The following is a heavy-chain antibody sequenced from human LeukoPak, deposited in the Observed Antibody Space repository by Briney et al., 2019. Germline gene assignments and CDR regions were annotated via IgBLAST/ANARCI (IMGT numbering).Heavy chain of an antibody. D-gene: IGHD3-10*01. V-gene: IGHV4-59*01. CDR2: IYYSGST. Sequence: PSETLSLTCAVYGGSFSSYYWSWIRQPPGKGLEWIGYIYYSGSTNYNPSLKSRVTISVDTSKNQFSLKLSSVTAADTAVYYCARVQYYGSGMTFDPWGQGTLVTVSS. CDR3: ARVQYYGSGMTFDP. CDR1: GGSFSSYY. J-gene: IGHJ5*02.